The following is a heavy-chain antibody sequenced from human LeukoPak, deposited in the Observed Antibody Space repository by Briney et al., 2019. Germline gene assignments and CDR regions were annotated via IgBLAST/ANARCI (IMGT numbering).Heavy chain of an antibody. CDR3: ARVPGQLDPFDY. CDR1: GFTFSTYA. D-gene: IGHD1-1*01. J-gene: IGHJ4*02. V-gene: IGHV3-23*01. CDR2: ISDNARST. Sequence: GGSLRLSCAASGFTFSTYAMGWVRQAPGKGPEWVSSISDNARSTYYADSVKGRFTISRDNSKNTVSLQMNSLRAEDTALYYCARVPGQLDPFDYWGQGTLVTVSS.